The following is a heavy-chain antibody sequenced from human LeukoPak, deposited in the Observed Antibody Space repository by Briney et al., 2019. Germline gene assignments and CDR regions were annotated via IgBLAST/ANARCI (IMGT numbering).Heavy chain of an antibody. V-gene: IGHV3-7*03. CDR2: IKKDGSEK. CDR3: ARVHRGWFNAFDI. Sequence: GGSLRLSCAASGFTFSSYWMSWVRQAPGKGLEWVANIKKDGSEKYYVDSVKGRFTISRDNAKKSLYLQMNSLRSDDTAVYYCARVHRGWFNAFDIWGQGTMVTVSS. D-gene: IGHD6-19*01. CDR1: GFTFSSYW. J-gene: IGHJ3*02.